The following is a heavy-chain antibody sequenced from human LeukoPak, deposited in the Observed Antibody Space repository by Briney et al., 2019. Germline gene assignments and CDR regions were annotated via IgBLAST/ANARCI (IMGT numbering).Heavy chain of an antibody. D-gene: IGHD4-23*01. CDR2: VSSSGSDT. V-gene: IGHV3-23*05. Sequence: GGSLRLSCAASGFTVSSYWMHWVRQAPGKGLVWVSSVSSSGSDTYYTSSVKGRFTISRDNSKNTLYLQVNSLRVEDTAVYYCARRVLGAVGYFDYWGQGALVTVSS. CDR1: GFTVSSYW. CDR3: ARRVLGAVGYFDY. J-gene: IGHJ4*02.